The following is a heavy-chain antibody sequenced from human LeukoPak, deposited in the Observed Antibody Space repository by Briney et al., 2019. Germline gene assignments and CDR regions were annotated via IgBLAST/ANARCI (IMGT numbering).Heavy chain of an antibody. D-gene: IGHD6-13*01. CDR3: ARDPLTSSWSFFDY. CDR2: ISYDGSNE. V-gene: IGHV3-30*04. J-gene: IGHJ4*02. CDR1: GVTFSSYV. Sequence: GGSLRLSCAASGVTFSSYVMHWVRQAPGKGLEWVAIISYDGSNEYYADSVKGRFTTSRDNSKNTLYLQMNSLRAADTAVYYCARDPLTSSWSFFDYWGQGTLVTASS.